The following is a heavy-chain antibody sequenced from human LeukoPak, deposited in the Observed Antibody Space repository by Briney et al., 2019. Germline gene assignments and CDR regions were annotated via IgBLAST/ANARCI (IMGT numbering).Heavy chain of an antibody. CDR2: IIPIFGIA. V-gene: IGHV1-69*04. Sequence: SVKVSCKASGGTFSSYAISWVRQAPGQGLEWMGRIIPIFGIANYAQKFQGRVTITADKSTSTAYMELSSLRSDDTAVYYCAGGAGARRIVSWVYGMDVWGQGTTVTVSS. D-gene: IGHD1-26*01. J-gene: IGHJ6*02. CDR1: GGTFSSYA. CDR3: AGGAGARRIVSWVYGMDV.